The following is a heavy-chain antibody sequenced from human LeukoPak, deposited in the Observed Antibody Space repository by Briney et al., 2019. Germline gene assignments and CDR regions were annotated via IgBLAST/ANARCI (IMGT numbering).Heavy chain of an antibody. D-gene: IGHD3-22*01. V-gene: IGHV1-2*02. CDR2: INPNSGGT. CDR1: GYTFTGYY. J-gene: IGHJ4*02. Sequence: GASVKVSCKASGYTFTGYYMHWVRQAPGQGLEWMGWINPNSGGTNYAQKFQGRVTMTRDTSISTAYMELSRLRSDDTAVYYCARTPNYYDSSGYLFGYWGQGTLVTVSS. CDR3: ARTPNYYDSSGYLFGY.